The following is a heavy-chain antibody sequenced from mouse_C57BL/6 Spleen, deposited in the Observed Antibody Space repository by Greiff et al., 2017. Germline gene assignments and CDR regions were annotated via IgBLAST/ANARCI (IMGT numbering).Heavy chain of an antibody. D-gene: IGHD2-2*01. CDR1: GYAFSSYW. Sequence: VQLQQSGAELVKPGASVKISCKASGYAFSSYWMNWVKQRPGKGLEWIGQIYPGDGDTNYNGKFKGKATLTADKSSSTAYMQLSSLTSEDSAVYFCARNTMVTGGYFDYWGQGTTLTVSS. V-gene: IGHV1-80*01. CDR3: ARNTMVTGGYFDY. CDR2: IYPGDGDT. J-gene: IGHJ2*01.